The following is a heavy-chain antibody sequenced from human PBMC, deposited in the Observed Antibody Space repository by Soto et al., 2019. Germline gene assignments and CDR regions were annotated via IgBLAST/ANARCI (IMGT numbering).Heavy chain of an antibody. CDR3: AREPTAGYCSSTSCYSFAFDI. CDR1: GGSISSGGYY. CDR2: IYYSGST. Sequence: PSETLSLTCTVSGGSISSGGYYWSWIRQHPGKGLEWIGYIYYSGSTYYNPSLKSRVTISVDTSKNQFSLKLSSVTAADTAVYYCAREPTAGYCSSTSCYSFAFDIWGQGTMVTVSS. J-gene: IGHJ3*02. V-gene: IGHV4-31*03. D-gene: IGHD2-2*01.